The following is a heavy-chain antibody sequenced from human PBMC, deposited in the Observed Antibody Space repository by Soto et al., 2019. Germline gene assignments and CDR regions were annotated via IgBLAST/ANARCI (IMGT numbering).Heavy chain of an antibody. Sequence: KTSETLSLTCTVSGGSISSYYWSWIRQPPGKGLEWIGYIYYSGSTNYNPSLKSRVTISVDTSKNQFSLKLSSVTAADTAVYYCARALGYCSSTSCYGIYYYYYYGMDVWGQGTTVTVSS. CDR1: GGSISSYY. D-gene: IGHD2-2*01. CDR2: IYYSGST. CDR3: ARALGYCSSTSCYGIYYYYYYGMDV. V-gene: IGHV4-59*01. J-gene: IGHJ6*02.